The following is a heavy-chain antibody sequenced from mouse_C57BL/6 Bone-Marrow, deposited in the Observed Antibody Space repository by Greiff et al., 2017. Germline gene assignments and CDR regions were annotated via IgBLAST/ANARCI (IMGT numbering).Heavy chain of an antibody. CDR2: INPSNGGT. CDR3: ARSGKTGTFWYFDV. D-gene: IGHD4-1*01. V-gene: IGHV1-53*01. CDR1: GYTFTSYW. Sequence: VQLQQPGTELVKPGASVKLSCKASGYTFTSYWMHWVKQRPGQGLEWIGNINPSNGGTNYNEKFKSKATLTVDKSSSTAYMQLSSLTSEASAVYYCARSGKTGTFWYFDVWGTGTTVTVSS. J-gene: IGHJ1*03.